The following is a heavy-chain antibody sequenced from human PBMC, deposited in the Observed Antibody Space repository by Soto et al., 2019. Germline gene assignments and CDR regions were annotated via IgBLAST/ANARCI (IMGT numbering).Heavy chain of an antibody. CDR3: ARLRLHTGTTGLGGFDY. D-gene: IGHD1-1*01. CDR2: MNPNSGNT. Sequence: QVQLVQSGAEVKKPGASVKVSCKASGYTFTSYDINWVRQATGQGLEWMGWMNPNSGNTGYAQKFQGRVTMTRNTPISTAYIELSSLRSEGTAVYYWARLRLHTGTTGLGGFDYWGQGTLVTVSS. V-gene: IGHV1-8*01. J-gene: IGHJ4*02. CDR1: GYTFTSYD.